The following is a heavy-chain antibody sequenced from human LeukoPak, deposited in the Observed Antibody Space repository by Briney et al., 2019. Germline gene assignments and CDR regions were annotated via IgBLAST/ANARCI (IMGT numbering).Heavy chain of an antibody. V-gene: IGHV3-23*01. D-gene: IGHD3-22*01. CDR2: ISGSGGST. CDR3: AKSESRIVVVITLFDY. CDR1: GFTFSSYA. J-gene: IGHJ4*02. Sequence: PGGSLRLSCAASGFTFSSYAMGWVRQAPGKGLEWVSAISGSGGSTYYADSVKGRFTISRDNSKNTLYLQMNSLRAEDTAVYYCAKSESRIVVVITLFDYWGQGTLVTVPS.